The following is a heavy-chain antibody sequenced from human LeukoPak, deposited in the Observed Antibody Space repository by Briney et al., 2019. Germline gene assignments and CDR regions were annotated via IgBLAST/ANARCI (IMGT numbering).Heavy chain of an antibody. Sequence: SQTLSLTCAISGDSVSSNSAARNWIRQSPSRGLEWLGRTYYRSKWYNDYAVSVKSRITINPDTSKNQFSLQLNSVTPEDAAVYHCARVPRITMVRGVIIPYFDYWGQGTLVTVSS. J-gene: IGHJ4*02. CDR2: TYYRSKWYN. CDR1: GDSVSSNSAA. CDR3: ARVPRITMVRGVIIPYFDY. D-gene: IGHD3-10*01. V-gene: IGHV6-1*01.